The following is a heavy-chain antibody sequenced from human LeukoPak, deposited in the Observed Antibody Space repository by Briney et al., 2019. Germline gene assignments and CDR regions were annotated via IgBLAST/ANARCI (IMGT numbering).Heavy chain of an antibody. CDR1: GGSISSGSYY. J-gene: IGHJ4*02. CDR3: ARRSVPALQDY. V-gene: IGHV4-61*02. Sequence: SETLSLTCTVSGGSISSGSYYWSWIRQPAGKGLEWIGRIYTSGSTNYNPSLKSRVTISVDTSKNQFSLKLSSVTAANTAVYYCARRSVPALQDYWGQGTLVTVSS. CDR2: IYTSGST. D-gene: IGHD2-15*01.